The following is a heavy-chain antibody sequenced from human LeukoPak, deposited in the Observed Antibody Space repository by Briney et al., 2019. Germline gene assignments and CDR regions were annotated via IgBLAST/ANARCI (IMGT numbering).Heavy chain of an antibody. CDR1: GHTLKDLS. J-gene: IGHJ4*02. CDR2: FDPEDDER. Sequence: ASVKVSCKAFGHTLKDLSIHWVRQAPGKGLEWLGGFDPEDDERMYAPKFQGRVTVTEDNSIDTAYMELTSLSSDDTGVYYCSTATAGNYWGQGTLVPVPS. V-gene: IGHV1-24*01. CDR3: STATAGNY.